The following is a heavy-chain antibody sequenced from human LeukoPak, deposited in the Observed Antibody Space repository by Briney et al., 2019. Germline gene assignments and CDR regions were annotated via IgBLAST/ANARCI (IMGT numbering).Heavy chain of an antibody. J-gene: IGHJ4*02. V-gene: IGHV3-21*01. Sequence: GGSLRLSCAASGFTFSSYSMNWVRQAPGKGLEWVSSIRSSSSYIYYADSVKGRFTISRDNAKNSLYLQMNSLRAEDTAVYYCAKEYDSSGYYRVYWGQGTLVTVSS. CDR3: AKEYDSSGYYRVY. D-gene: IGHD3-22*01. CDR1: GFTFSSYS. CDR2: IRSSSSYI.